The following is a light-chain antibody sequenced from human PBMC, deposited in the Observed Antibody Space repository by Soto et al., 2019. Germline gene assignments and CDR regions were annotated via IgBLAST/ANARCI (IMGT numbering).Light chain of an antibody. CDR1: QSLLHSNGYNY. V-gene: IGKV2-28*01. CDR2: LGS. CDR3: MQALPTPRT. J-gene: IGKJ1*01. Sequence: DIVMTQSPLSLPVTPGEPASISCRSSQSLLHSNGYNYLDWYLQKPGQSPQLLIYLGSNRASGVPDRCSGSGSGTDFTLKISRVEAEDVGVYYCMQALPTPRTFGQGTKVEIK.